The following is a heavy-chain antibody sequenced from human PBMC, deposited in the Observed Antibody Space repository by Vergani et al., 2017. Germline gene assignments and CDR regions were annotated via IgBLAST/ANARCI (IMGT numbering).Heavy chain of an antibody. CDR3: VRVLHTSYILGAFDI. CDR1: GGSLDIHSQT. J-gene: IGHJ3*02. CDR2: IDVKGNS. Sequence: QVQLQESGPGLVKPSQTLSLTCRFSGGSLDIHSQTWGWIRQPAGEGLEWIGLIDVKGNSNFSPSLESRVTMSADASRGRFSLNLRSVTTSDTAVYYCVRVLHTSYILGAFDIWGQGIKVTVSS. D-gene: IGHD2-21*01. V-gene: IGHV4-61*02.